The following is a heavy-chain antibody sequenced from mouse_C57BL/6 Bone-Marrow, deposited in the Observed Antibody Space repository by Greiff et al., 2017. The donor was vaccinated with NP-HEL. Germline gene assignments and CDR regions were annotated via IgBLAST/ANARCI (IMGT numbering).Heavy chain of an antibody. D-gene: IGHD2-1*01. CDR1: GCTFTSYG. Sequence: QVQLQQSGAELARPGASVKLSCKASGCTFTSYGISWVKQRTGQGLEWIGEIYPRSGNTYYNEKFKGKATLTADKSSSTAYMELRSLTSEDSAVYFCARENYRRGYAMDYWGQGTSVTVSS. J-gene: IGHJ4*01. V-gene: IGHV1-81*01. CDR2: IYPRSGNT. CDR3: ARENYRRGYAMDY.